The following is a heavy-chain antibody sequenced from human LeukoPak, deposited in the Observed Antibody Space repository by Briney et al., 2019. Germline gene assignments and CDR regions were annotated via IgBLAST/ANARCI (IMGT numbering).Heavy chain of an antibody. V-gene: IGHV3-21*04. J-gene: IGHJ4*02. Sequence: GGSLRLSCAASGFTFSSYSMNWVRQAPGKGLEWVSSISSSSSYIYYADSVKGRFTISRDNSKNTLYLQMNSLRAEDTAVYYCAKDLVVVAATPYYFDYWGQGTLVTVSS. CDR2: ISSSSSYI. CDR3: AKDLVVVAATPYYFDY. CDR1: GFTFSSYS. D-gene: IGHD2-15*01.